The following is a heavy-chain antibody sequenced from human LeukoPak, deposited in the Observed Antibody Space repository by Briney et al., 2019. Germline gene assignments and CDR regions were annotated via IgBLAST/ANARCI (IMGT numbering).Heavy chain of an antibody. D-gene: IGHD3-22*01. V-gene: IGHV3-48*03. J-gene: IGHJ4*02. Sequence: HPGGSLRLSCTASGFTFGDYAVSWFRQAPGKGLEWISYSTERGSAIYYADSVKGRFTIFRDNSKNTLYLQLNNLRAEDTAIYYCAKAFGTNGYYQLPIDDWGQGTLVTVSS. CDR3: AKAFGTNGYYQLPIDD. CDR2: STERGSAI. CDR1: GFTFGDYA.